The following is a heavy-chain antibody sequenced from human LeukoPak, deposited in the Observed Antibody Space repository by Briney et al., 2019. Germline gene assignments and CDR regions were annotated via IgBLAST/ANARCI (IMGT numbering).Heavy chain of an antibody. CDR2: ISGNGGDI. J-gene: IGHJ3*02. CDR3: ARVLVNSFDI. D-gene: IGHD1-26*01. V-gene: IGHV3-11*04. Sequence: GGSLRLSCAASGFTFSDNYMTWVRQAPGKGLEWLSYISGNGGDIQYADSVKGRFTISRDNAKNLLYLQMDSLRVEDAAIYYCARVLVNSFDIWGQGTMVTVSS. CDR1: GFTFSDNY.